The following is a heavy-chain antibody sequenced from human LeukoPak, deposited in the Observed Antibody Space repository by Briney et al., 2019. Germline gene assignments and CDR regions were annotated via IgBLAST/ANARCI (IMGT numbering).Heavy chain of an antibody. CDR1: GFTFSSYA. Sequence: GGSLRLSCAASGFTFSSYAMSWVRQAPGKGLEWVSAISGSGGTIYYADSVKGRFTISRDNSKNTLYLQMNSLRAQDTAVYYCAKTIGTMVRGANDYWGQGTLVTVSS. V-gene: IGHV3-23*01. D-gene: IGHD3-10*01. CDR2: ISGSGGTI. J-gene: IGHJ4*02. CDR3: AKTIGTMVRGANDY.